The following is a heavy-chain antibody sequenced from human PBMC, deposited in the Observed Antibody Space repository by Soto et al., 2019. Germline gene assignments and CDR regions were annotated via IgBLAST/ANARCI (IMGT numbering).Heavy chain of an antibody. V-gene: IGHV4-34*01. CDR3: STRAYDTNGYYRFDP. J-gene: IGHJ5*01. D-gene: IGHD3-22*01. CDR1: GGSFSGHS. Sequence: PPDTLSLTCAVYGGSFSGHSWTWIRQSPGKGLEWIGDINHSGRVNYSPSLKSRVTISLDTSKNQFSLTLSAVTAADTAMYYCSTRAYDTNGYYRFDPWGKGTLGT. CDR2: INHSGRV.